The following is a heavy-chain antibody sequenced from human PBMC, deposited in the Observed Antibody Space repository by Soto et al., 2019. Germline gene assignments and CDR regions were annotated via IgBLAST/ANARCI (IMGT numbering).Heavy chain of an antibody. CDR2: IYSSGST. CDR1: GGSISSGDSF. CDR3: AADRGNISSWPLDY. D-gene: IGHD6-13*01. Sequence: QVQLQESGPGLVKPSETLSLTCTVSGGSISSGDSFWTWIRQPPGKGLEWIGYIYSSGSTSYNPPLKSRFTISLETAKNQISLRLRSVTAADTAVYFWAADRGNISSWPLDYWGQGNLGTVSS. J-gene: IGHJ4*02. V-gene: IGHV4-30-4*01.